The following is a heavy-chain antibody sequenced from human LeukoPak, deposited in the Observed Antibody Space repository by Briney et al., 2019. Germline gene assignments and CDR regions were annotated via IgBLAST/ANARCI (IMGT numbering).Heavy chain of an antibody. CDR2: ISWNSGSI. CDR1: GFTFDDYA. CDR3: AKGVYAYCGGDCYVYGMDV. V-gene: IGHV3-9*01. Sequence: GGSLRLSCAASGFTFDDYAMHWVRQAPGKGLEWVSGISWNSGSIGYADSVKGRFTISRDNAKNSLYLQMNSLRAEDTALYYCAKGVYAYCGGDCYVYGMDVWGQGTTVTVSS. D-gene: IGHD2-21*02. J-gene: IGHJ6*02.